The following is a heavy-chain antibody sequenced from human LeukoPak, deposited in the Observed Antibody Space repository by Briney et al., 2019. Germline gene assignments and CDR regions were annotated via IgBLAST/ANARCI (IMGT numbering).Heavy chain of an antibody. J-gene: IGHJ4*02. Sequence: HGASVKVSCKASGYTFTGYYMHWVRQAPGQGLEWMGWINPNSGGTNYAQKFQGRVTMTRDTSISTAYMELSRLRSDDTAVYYRARRHSYGYPVDYWGQGTLVTVSS. CDR2: INPNSGGT. CDR1: GYTFTGYY. D-gene: IGHD5-18*01. CDR3: ARRHSYGYPVDY. V-gene: IGHV1-2*02.